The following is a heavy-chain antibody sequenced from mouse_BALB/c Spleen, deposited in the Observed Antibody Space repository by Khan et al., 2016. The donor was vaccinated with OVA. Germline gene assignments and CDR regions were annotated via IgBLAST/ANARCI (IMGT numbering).Heavy chain of an antibody. D-gene: IGHD1-1*01. CDR3: ATYVHGSSRYFVY. Sequence: EVQLQESGAEFVKPGASVKLSCTASGFNIKDTYMHWVKQRPEQGLEWIGRIDPANGNTKYDPKFQGKATITTETSSKTAYLQPSSLTSQDTAVYYSATYVHGSSRYFVYWGQGTTLTVSS. V-gene: IGHV14-3*02. CDR1: GFNIKDTY. CDR2: IDPANGNT. J-gene: IGHJ2*01.